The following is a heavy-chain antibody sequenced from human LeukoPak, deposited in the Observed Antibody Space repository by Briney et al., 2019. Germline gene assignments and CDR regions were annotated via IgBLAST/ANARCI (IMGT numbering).Heavy chain of an antibody. J-gene: IGHJ4*02. CDR2: INHYGNT. D-gene: IGHD3-10*01. Sequence: PSETLSLTCAVYGGAFSGYYWSWIRQPPGKGLEWIGEINHYGNTNYNPSLKSRVTISVDTSKNQFSLKLSSVTAADTAVYYCARGRGLYYYGSGSRRNYFDYWGQGTLVTVSS. CDR3: ARGRGLYYYGSGSRRNYFDY. CDR1: GGAFSGYY. V-gene: IGHV4-34*01.